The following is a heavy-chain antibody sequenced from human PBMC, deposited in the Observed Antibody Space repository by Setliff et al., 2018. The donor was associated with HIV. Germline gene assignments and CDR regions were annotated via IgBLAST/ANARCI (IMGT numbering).Heavy chain of an antibody. CDR2: INHSGVT. CDR3: AAKPMIRGRPFAF. J-gene: IGHJ4*02. V-gene: IGHV4-34*01. D-gene: IGHD3-10*01. CDR1: GPSFTGYY. Sequence: PSETLSLTCAVYGPSFTGYYWNWIRQLPGKAFEWIGEINHSGVTYYNPSFKSRVNISLDLSKNQFSLRLTGLSVADTATYFCAAKPMIRGRPFAFWGQTTLVTVSS.